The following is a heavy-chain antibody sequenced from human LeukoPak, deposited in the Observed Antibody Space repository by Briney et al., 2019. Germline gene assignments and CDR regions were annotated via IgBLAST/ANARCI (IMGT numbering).Heavy chain of an antibody. CDR1: GGSFSGYY. V-gene: IGHV4-59*10. J-gene: IGHJ3*02. CDR2: IYTSGST. D-gene: IGHD3-10*01. CDR3: ARVYNIPFSSGIYAFDI. Sequence: SETLSLTCAVYGGSFSGYYWSWIRQPAGKGLEWIGRIYTSGSTNYNPSLKSRVTMSVDTSKNQFSLKLSSVTAADTAVYYCARVYNIPFSSGIYAFDIWGQGTMVTVSS.